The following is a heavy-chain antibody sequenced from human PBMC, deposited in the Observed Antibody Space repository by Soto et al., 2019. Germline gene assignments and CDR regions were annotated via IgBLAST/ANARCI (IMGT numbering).Heavy chain of an antibody. D-gene: IGHD6-19*01. CDR2: IDWDDDK. CDR3: ARTYPGYSSGWPEVAFDI. Sequence: SGPTLVNATQTLTLTCTFSGFSLSTSGMCVSWIRQPPGKALEWLALIDWDDDKYYSTSLKTRLTISKDTSKNQVVLTMTNMDPVDTATYYCARTYPGYSSGWPEVAFDIWGQGTMVTVSS. V-gene: IGHV2-70*01. CDR1: GFSLSTSGMC. J-gene: IGHJ3*02.